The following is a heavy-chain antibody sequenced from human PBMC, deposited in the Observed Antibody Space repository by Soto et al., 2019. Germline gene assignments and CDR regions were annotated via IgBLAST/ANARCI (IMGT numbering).Heavy chain of an antibody. D-gene: IGHD6-13*01. CDR2: IIPIFGTA. J-gene: IGHJ4*02. CDR3: AREDSSSLYVVFDY. CDR1: GGTFSSYA. V-gene: IGHV1-69*01. Sequence: QVQLVQSGAEVKKPGSSVKVSCKASGGTFSSYAISWVRQAPGQGLEWMGGIIPIFGTANYAQKFQGRVTITADESTSTAYMELSSLRSEDTAVYYCAREDSSSLYVVFDYWGQGTLVTVSS.